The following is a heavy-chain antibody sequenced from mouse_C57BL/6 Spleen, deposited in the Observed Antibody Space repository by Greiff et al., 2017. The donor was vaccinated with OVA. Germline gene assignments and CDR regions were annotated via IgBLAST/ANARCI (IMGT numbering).Heavy chain of an antibody. Sequence: EVNLVESGGGLVKPGGSLKLSCAASGFTFSSYAMSWVRQTPEKRLEWVATISDGGSYTYYPDNVKGRFTISRDNAKNNLYLQMSHLKSEDTAMYYCARDDGSSDYAMDYWGQGTSVTVSS. CDR2: ISDGGSYT. CDR3: ARDDGSSDYAMDY. J-gene: IGHJ4*01. V-gene: IGHV5-4*01. D-gene: IGHD1-1*01. CDR1: GFTFSSYA.